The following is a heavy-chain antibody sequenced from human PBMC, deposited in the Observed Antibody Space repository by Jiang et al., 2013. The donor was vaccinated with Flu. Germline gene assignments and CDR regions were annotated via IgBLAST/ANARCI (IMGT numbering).Heavy chain of an antibody. CDR3: ARVGGYYYGSGSYNY. V-gene: IGHV1-3*01. J-gene: IGHJ4*02. CDR1: GYTFTSYA. D-gene: IGHD3-10*01. CDR2: INAGNGNT. Sequence: SGAEVKKPGASVKVSCKASGYTFTSYAMHWVRQAPGQRLEWMGWINAGNGNTKYSQKFQGRVTITRDTSASTAYMELSSLRSEDTAVYYCARVGGYYYGSGSYNYWGQGTLVTVSS.